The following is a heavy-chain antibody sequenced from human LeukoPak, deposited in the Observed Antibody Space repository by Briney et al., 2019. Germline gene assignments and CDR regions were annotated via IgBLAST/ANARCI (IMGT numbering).Heavy chain of an antibody. Sequence: GGSLRLSCAASGFTFDDYGMSWVRQAPGKGLEWVSDINWNGGTTGYADSVKGGFTIFRANAKNSSYLQMTMLRADATAFYYGAREGYYYDSSGYADYWGQGTLVTVSS. J-gene: IGHJ4*02. V-gene: IGHV3-20*04. D-gene: IGHD3-22*01. CDR2: INWNGGTT. CDR3: AREGYYYDSSGYADY. CDR1: GFTFDDYG.